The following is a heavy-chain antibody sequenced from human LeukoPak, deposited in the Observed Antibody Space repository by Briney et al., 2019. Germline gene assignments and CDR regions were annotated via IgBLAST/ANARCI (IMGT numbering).Heavy chain of an antibody. V-gene: IGHV3-33*06. CDR3: AKDPAPEPTYYFDY. Sequence: PGGSLRLSCAASGFTFSSYGMHWVRQAPGKGLEWVAVIWYDGSNKYYADSVKGRFTISRDNSKNTLYLQMNSLRAEDTAVYYCAKDPAPEPTYYFDYWGQGTLVTVSS. D-gene: IGHD1-14*01. J-gene: IGHJ4*02. CDR2: IWYDGSNK. CDR1: GFTFSSYG.